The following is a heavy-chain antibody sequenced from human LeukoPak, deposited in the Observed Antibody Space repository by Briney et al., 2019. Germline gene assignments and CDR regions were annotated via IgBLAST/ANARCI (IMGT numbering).Heavy chain of an antibody. J-gene: IGHJ3*01. V-gene: IGHV3-7*03. CDR3: ARSSYSSSSTV. D-gene: IGHD6-6*01. CDR1: GFTFSGFW. Sequence: GGSLRLSCAVSGFTFSGFWMSWSRQAPGKGLEWVASINSDGSEGYYADVVKGRFTISRDNAKNSLYLQINSLRAEDTAVYYCARSSYSSSSTVWGQGTMVTVSS. CDR2: INSDGSEG.